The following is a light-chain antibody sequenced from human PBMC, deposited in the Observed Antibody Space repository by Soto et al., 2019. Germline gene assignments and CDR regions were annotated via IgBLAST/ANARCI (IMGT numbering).Light chain of an antibody. CDR3: QHYDWSLTWT. CDR1: QTVSTSF. Sequence: EIVLTQSPGTLSLSPGERATLSCRASQTVSTSFLAWYQQKRGQAPRLLIYGASTRATGVPDRFTGSESGKDFTRTISELEPEDFAVYYCQHYDWSLTWTFGPGTKVEVK. J-gene: IGKJ1*01. CDR2: GAS. V-gene: IGKV3-20*01.